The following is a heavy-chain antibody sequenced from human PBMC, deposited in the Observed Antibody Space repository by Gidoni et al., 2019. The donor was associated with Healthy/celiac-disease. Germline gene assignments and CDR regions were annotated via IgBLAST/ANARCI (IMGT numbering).Heavy chain of an antibody. CDR2: ISWNSGSI. CDR3: AKDGPTAHSSSWYGSYYYYGMDV. D-gene: IGHD6-13*01. V-gene: IGHV3-9*01. CDR1: GFTFDDYA. J-gene: IGHJ6*02. Sequence: EVQLVESGGGLVQPGRSLRLSCAASGFTFDDYAMHWVRQAPGKGLEWVSGISWNSGSIGYADSVKGRFTISRDNAKNSLYLQMNSLRAEDTALYYCAKDGPTAHSSSWYGSYYYYGMDVWGQGTTVTVSS.